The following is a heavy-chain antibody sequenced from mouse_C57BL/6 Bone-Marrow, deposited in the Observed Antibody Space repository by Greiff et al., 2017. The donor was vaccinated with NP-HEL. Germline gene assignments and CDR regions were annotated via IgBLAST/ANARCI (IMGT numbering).Heavy chain of an antibody. J-gene: IGHJ1*03. CDR1: GYTFTSYG. CDR3: AREDYYGSSPYWYFDV. D-gene: IGHD1-1*01. V-gene: IGHV1-81*01. Sequence: QVQLQQSGAELARPGASVKLSCKASGYTFTSYGISWVKQRTGQGLEWIGEIYPRSGNTYYNEKFKGKATLTADKSSSTAYMELRSLTSEDSAVYFCAREDYYGSSPYWYFDVGGTGTTVTVAS. CDR2: IYPRSGNT.